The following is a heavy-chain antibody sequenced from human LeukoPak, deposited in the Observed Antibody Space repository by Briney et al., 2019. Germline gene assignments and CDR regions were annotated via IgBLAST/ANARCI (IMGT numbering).Heavy chain of an antibody. CDR3: ARDSRSGWGNWFDP. Sequence: SETLSLTCTVSGGSISSTIYYWGWIRQPPGKGLEWIGSIYYRGSTYYNPSLKSRVAISVDTSKNQFSLKLSSVTAADAAVYYCARDSRSGWGNWFDPWGQGTLVTVSS. V-gene: IGHV4-39*07. CDR1: GGSISSTIYY. D-gene: IGHD6-19*01. CDR2: IYYRGST. J-gene: IGHJ5*02.